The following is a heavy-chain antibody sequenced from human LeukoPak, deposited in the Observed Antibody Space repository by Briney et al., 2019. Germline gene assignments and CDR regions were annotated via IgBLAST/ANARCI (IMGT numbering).Heavy chain of an antibody. Sequence: PSETLSLTCTVSGGSISSYYWSWIRQPPGKGLEWIGYIYYSGSTNYNPSLKSRVTISVDTFKNQFSLKLSSVTAEDTAVYYCARVVGDCSSTSCRGNNWFDPWGQGTLVTVSS. CDR1: GGSISSYY. CDR3: ARVVGDCSSTSCRGNNWFDP. V-gene: IGHV4-59*01. D-gene: IGHD2-2*01. CDR2: IYYSGST. J-gene: IGHJ5*02.